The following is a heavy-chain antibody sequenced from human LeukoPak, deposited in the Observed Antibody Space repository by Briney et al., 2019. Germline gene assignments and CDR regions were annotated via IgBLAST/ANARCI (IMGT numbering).Heavy chain of an antibody. CDR1: GFTFGDHA. V-gene: IGHV3-49*04. CDR3: TRGPIQLWLYHGMDV. J-gene: IGHJ6*02. Sequence: GRSLRLSCTVSGFTFGDHAMSWVRQAPGKGLEWVGFIRSKTYGGTTEYAASVKGRFIISRDDSTSIAYLQMNGLKTEDTAVYYCTRGPIQLWLYHGMDVWGQGPRSPSP. D-gene: IGHD5-18*01. CDR2: IRSKTYGGTT.